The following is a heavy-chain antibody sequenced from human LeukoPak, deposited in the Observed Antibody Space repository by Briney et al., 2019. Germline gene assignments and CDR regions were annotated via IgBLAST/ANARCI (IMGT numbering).Heavy chain of an antibody. CDR2: IIPILGIA. V-gene: IGHV1-69*04. CDR1: GGTFSSYA. D-gene: IGHD3-10*01. J-gene: IGHJ4*02. CDR3: ARSYYGSGSYFDY. Sequence: SVKVSCKASGGTFSSYAISWMRQASGQRLEWMGRIIPILGIANYAQKFQGRVTITADKSTSTAYMELSSLRSEDTAVYYCARSYYGSGSYFDYWGQGTLVTVSS.